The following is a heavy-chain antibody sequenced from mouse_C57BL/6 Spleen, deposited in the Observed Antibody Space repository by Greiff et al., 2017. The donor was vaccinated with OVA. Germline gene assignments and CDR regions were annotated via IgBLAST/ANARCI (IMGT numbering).Heavy chain of an antibody. CDR3: ARGTVVASGYYAMDY. J-gene: IGHJ4*01. CDR1: GYTFTDHT. CDR2: IYPRGGST. D-gene: IGHD1-1*01. Sequence: QVQLQQSDAELVKPGASVKISCKVSGYTFTDHTIHWMQQRPEQGLEWMGYIYPRGGSTNYNELFKGKATFTADKSSSTAYMKRNSLTSEDSAVYFCARGTVVASGYYAMDYWGQGTSVTVSS. V-gene: IGHV1-78*01.